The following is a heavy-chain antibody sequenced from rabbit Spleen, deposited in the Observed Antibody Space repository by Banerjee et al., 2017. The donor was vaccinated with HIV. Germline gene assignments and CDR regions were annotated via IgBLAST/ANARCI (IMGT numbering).Heavy chain of an antibody. J-gene: IGHJ2*01. CDR3: ARAGYGNDGVVDTFGS. V-gene: IGHV1S40*01. CDR1: GLDFSSNYW. D-gene: IGHD6-1*01. Sequence: QSLEESGGDLVKPGASLTLTCTASGLDFSSNYWICWVRQAPGKGLEWIACIDVVSSGVTHYANWAKGRFTISKASSTTVTLQMTSLTVADTATYFCARAGYGNDGVVDTFGSWGPGTLVTVS. CDR2: IDVVSSGVT.